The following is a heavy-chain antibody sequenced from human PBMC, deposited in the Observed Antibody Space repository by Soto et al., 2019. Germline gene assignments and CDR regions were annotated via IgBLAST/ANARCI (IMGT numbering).Heavy chain of an antibody. CDR1: GGSVTSYH. CDR2: TAYTGNT. J-gene: IGHJ6*02. V-gene: IGHV4-59*02. D-gene: IGHD6-13*01. CDR3: ARDRYSSSWSSFLYGMDV. Sequence: SETLSLTCVVSGGSVTSYHWSWIRQFPGKGLEWIAYTAYTGNTNYNPSLKSRVTISIDTTKNQLSLKLTSMTAADTAVYYCARDRYSSSWSSFLYGMDVWGQGTTVTVSS.